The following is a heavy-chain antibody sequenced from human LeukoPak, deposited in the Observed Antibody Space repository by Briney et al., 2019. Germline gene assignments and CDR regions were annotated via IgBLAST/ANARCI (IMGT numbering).Heavy chain of an antibody. CDR3: ARERRYYFDY. CDR2: IYYSGST. Sequence: PSATLSLTCTVSGGSISSYYWSWIRQPPGKGLEWIGYIYYSGSTNYNPSLKSRVTISVDTSRNQFSLKLSSVTAADTAVYYCARERRYYFDYWGQGTLVTVSS. J-gene: IGHJ4*02. V-gene: IGHV4-59*01. CDR1: GGSISSYY.